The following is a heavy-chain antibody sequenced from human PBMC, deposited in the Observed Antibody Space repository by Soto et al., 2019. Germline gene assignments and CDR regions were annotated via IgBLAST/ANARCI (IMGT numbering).Heavy chain of an antibody. CDR1: GYTFTSYA. J-gene: IGHJ3*02. V-gene: IGHV1-8*02. Sequence: ASVKVSCKASGYTFTSYAMHWVRQAPGQRLEWMGWMNPNSGNTGYAQKFQGRVTMTRNTSISTAYMELSSLRSEDTAVYYCARGQGGYHAFDIWGQGTMVTVSS. CDR2: MNPNSGNT. CDR3: ARGQGGYHAFDI. D-gene: IGHD3-22*01.